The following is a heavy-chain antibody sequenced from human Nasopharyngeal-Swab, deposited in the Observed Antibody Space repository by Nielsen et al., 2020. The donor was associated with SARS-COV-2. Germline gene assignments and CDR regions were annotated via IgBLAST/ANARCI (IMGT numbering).Heavy chain of an antibody. CDR2: INSDGSST. D-gene: IGHD1-1*01. CDR1: GFTFSSYW. J-gene: IGHJ6*02. V-gene: IGHV3-74*01. CDR3: ARESYNWNVYYYYGMDV. Sequence: LSLTRAASGFTFSSYWMHWVRQAPGKGLVWVSRINSDGSSTSYADSVKGRFTISRDNAKNTLYLQMNSLRAEDTAVYYCARESYNWNVYYYYGMDVWGQGTTVTVSS.